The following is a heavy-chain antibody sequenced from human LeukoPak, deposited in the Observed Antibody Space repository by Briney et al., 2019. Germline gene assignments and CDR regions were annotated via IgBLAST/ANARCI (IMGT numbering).Heavy chain of an antibody. CDR1: GSHVTTYW. D-gene: IGHD2/OR15-2a*01. Sequence: RGTLPVSCQGSGSHVTTYWICGGRQVPGKGLGWIGIIYPGDSDTRYSPSYQGQVTISVDKSISTAYLNWSSLKASDTAIYYCPRHRNSRAEDYWGQGTLVTVSS. CDR2: IYPGDSDT. CDR3: PRHRNSRAEDY. V-gene: IGHV5-51*01. J-gene: IGHJ4*02.